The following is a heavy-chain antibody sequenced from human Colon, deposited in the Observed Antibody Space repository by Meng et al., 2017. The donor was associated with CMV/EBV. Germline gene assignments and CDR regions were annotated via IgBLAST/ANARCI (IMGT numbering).Heavy chain of an antibody. CDR3: ARESSPTESGNSYYFDF. Sequence: YTLTGYVIHWVRQAPGQGLEWMGWINPKSGGTKNAQKFRGRVIMSRDTAVSRVYLEVNSLRSDDTAVYYCARESSPTESGNSYYFDFWGQGTLVTVSS. D-gene: IGHD5-24*01. V-gene: IGHV1-2*02. J-gene: IGHJ4*02. CDR2: INPKSGGT. CDR1: YTLTGYV.